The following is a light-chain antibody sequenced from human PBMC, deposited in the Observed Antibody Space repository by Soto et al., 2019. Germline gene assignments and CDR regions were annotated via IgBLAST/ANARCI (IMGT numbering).Light chain of an antibody. CDR2: GAS. CDR1: QCISNN. Sequence: EIVMTPSPATLSLSPGEKATLSCRASQCISNNFAGFQQKPGEVHRLLIYGASNRATGVSARFSGSGSGTEFTLTISSLQAEDFAVYYCLQYHYWWTFGQGTKVDIK. J-gene: IGKJ1*01. V-gene: IGKV3-15*01. CDR3: LQYHYWWT.